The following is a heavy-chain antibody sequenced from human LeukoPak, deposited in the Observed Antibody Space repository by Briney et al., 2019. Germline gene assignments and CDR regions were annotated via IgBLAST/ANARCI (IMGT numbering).Heavy chain of an antibody. CDR3: ARGHYSSGCKD. Sequence: ASETLSLTCTVSGGSISSGGYYWSWIRQPPGKGLEWIGYIYHSGSTYYNPSLKSRVTISVDRSKNQFSLKLSSVTAADTAVYYCARGHYSSGCKDWGQGTLVTVSS. CDR1: GGSISSGGYY. D-gene: IGHD6-19*01. V-gene: IGHV4-30-2*01. J-gene: IGHJ4*02. CDR2: IYHSGST.